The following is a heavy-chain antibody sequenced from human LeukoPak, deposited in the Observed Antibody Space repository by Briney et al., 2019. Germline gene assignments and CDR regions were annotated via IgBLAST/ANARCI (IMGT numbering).Heavy chain of an antibody. J-gene: IGHJ6*03. CDR1: GFTFSSYS. CDR2: ISSSISYI. CDR3: ASNPGKWELLPYYYYYMDV. Sequence: RGSLRLSCAASGFTFSSYSMNWVRQAPGKGLEWVSSISSSISYIYCADSVKGRFTISRDNAKNSLYLQMNSLRAEDTAVYYCASNPGKWELLPYYYYYMDVWGKGTTVTVSS. V-gene: IGHV3-21*01. D-gene: IGHD1-26*01.